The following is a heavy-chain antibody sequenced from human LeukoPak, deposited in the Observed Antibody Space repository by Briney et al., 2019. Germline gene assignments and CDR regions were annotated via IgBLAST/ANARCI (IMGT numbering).Heavy chain of an antibody. CDR2: IYYSGRT. CDR3: ARSSADTMTSYSY. CDR1: GGSISSGGYY. Sequence: PSETLSLTCTVSGGSISSGGYYWSWIRRHPGKGLEWIGHIYYSGRTHYNPSLKSRVTISVDTSKNQFSLKLSSVTAADTAVYYCARSSADTMTSYSYWGQGTLATVSS. D-gene: IGHD4-17*01. J-gene: IGHJ4*02. V-gene: IGHV4-31*03.